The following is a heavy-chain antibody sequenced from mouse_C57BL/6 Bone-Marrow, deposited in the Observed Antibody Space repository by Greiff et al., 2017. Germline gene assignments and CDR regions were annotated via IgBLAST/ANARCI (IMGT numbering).Heavy chain of an antibody. D-gene: IGHD1-1*01. CDR1: GFNIKNTY. Sequence: EVQLQQSVAELVRPGASVKLSCTASGFNIKNTYMHWVKQRPEQGLEWIGRIDPANGNTKYAPKFQGKDTITADTSSNTAYLQLSSLTSEDTAIYYCAYYYGSSYWYFDVWGTGTTVTVSS. CDR2: IDPANGNT. CDR3: AYYYGSSYWYFDV. J-gene: IGHJ1*03. V-gene: IGHV14-3*01.